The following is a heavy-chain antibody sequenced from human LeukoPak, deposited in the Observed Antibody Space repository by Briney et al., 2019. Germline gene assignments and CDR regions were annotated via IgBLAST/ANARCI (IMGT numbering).Heavy chain of an antibody. D-gene: IGHD3-22*01. J-gene: IGHJ4*02. CDR3: ARGNYDSSGYQTR. CDR2: INTNTGNP. Sequence: ASVKVSCKASGYTFITYTMHWVRQTPGQGLEWMGWINTNTGNPTYAQGFTGRFVFSLDTSVSTAYLQISSLKAEDTAVYYCARGNYDSSGYQTRWGQGTLVTVSS. CDR1: GYTFITYT. V-gene: IGHV7-4-1*02.